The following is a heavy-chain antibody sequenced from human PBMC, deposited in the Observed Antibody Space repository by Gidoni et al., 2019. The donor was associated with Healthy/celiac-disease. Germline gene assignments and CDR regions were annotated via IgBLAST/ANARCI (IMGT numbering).Heavy chain of an antibody. Sequence: QVQLVESGGGVVQPGRSLRLSCAASGFPFSSYGMNWGRQAPGKGLEWVADISYDGSNKYYADSVKGRVTISRDNSKNTLYLQMNSLRGEDTAVYFCAKERYSSSWHYYGMDVWGQGTTVTVSS. J-gene: IGHJ6*02. CDR3: AKERYSSSWHYYGMDV. CDR1: GFPFSSYG. CDR2: ISYDGSNK. V-gene: IGHV3-30*18. D-gene: IGHD6-13*01.